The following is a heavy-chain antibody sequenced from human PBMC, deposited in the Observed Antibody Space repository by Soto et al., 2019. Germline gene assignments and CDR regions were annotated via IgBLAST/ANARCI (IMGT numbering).Heavy chain of an antibody. V-gene: IGHV1-69*06. CDR3: ASQARIPRYWFDP. CDR1: GGTFSSYA. J-gene: IGHJ5*02. CDR2: IIPIFGTA. Sequence: QVQLVQSGAEVKRPGSSVKVSCKASGGTFSSYAISWVRQAPGQGLEWMGGIIPIFGTANYAQKFQGRVTITADKSTSTAYMELSSMRSEDTAVYYCASQARIPRYWFDPWGQGTLVPVSS.